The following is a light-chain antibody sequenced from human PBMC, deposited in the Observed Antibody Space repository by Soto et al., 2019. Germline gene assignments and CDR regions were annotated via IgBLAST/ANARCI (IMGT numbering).Light chain of an antibody. Sequence: QSVLTQPASLSGSPGQSITISCTGTSSDIGSYNYVSWYQQHPGKAPKLMIFDVSYRPSGISDRFSGSKSGNTASLTISGLQPEDEADYYCSSYGASRTLFGGGTKVTVL. V-gene: IGLV2-14*03. CDR2: DVS. CDR1: SSDIGSYNY. J-gene: IGLJ3*02. CDR3: SSYGASRTL.